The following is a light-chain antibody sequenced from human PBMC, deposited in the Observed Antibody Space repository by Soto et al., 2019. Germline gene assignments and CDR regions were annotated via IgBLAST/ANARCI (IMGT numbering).Light chain of an antibody. CDR1: QSVSNTY. CDR2: GAS. J-gene: IGKJ2*01. CDR3: QQYGSSPYT. Sequence: EIVLTQSPGTLSLSPGERATLSCRASQSVSNTYLAWYQQKPGQAPRLLIYGASSRATGIPGRFSGSGSGPDFTLSSSRLEPEDFAVYYCQQYGSSPYTFGQGTKLEIK. V-gene: IGKV3-20*01.